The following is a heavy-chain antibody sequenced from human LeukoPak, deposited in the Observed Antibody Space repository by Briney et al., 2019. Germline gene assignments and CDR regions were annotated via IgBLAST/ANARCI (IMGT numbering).Heavy chain of an antibody. Sequence: GRSLRLSCAASGFTFSSYAMHWVRQAPGKGLEWVAVISYDGSNKYYTDSVKGRFTISRDNSKNTLYLQMNSLRAEDTAVCYCARQGIITIFEPWGQGTLVTVSS. V-gene: IGHV3-30-3*01. CDR1: GFTFSSYA. D-gene: IGHD3-3*01. CDR3: ARQGIITIFEP. J-gene: IGHJ5*02. CDR2: ISYDGSNK.